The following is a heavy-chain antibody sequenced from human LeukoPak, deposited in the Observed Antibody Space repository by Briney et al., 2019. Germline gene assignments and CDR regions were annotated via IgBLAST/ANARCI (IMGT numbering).Heavy chain of an antibody. CDR3: ARDLNWAFDY. CDR2: ISSSGTTV. Sequence: GGSLRLSCAASGFTFSDYSMNWVRQAPGKGLEWVSYISSSGTTVLDSVKGRFTISKDNAKNSLYLQMSSLRDEDTAVYYCARDLNWAFDYWGQGTLVTVSS. J-gene: IGHJ4*02. CDR1: GFTFSDYS. V-gene: IGHV3-48*02. D-gene: IGHD3/OR15-3a*01.